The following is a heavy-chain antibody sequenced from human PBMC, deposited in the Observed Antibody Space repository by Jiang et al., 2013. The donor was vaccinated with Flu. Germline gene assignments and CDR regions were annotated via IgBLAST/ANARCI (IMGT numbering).Heavy chain of an antibody. CDR3: ATALYGEYDYYYGMDV. V-gene: IGHV3-30-3*01. CDR2: ISYDGNNK. J-gene: IGHJ6*02. Sequence: QLVESGGGVVQPGRSQRLSCAAPGFIFDNYPMHRVRQAPGKGLEWVAVISYDGNNKYYADSVKGRFIISRDISENMFYLQMNSLRLEDTAVYYCATALYGEYDYYYGMDVWGLGTTVTVSS. D-gene: IGHD4/OR15-4a*01. CDR1: GFIFDNYP.